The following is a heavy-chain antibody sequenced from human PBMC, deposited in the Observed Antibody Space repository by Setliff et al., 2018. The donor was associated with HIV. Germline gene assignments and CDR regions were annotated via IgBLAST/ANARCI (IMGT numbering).Heavy chain of an antibody. CDR2: IFYSGST. D-gene: IGHD5-12*01. CDR1: GGSISSGDYY. Sequence: PSETLSLTCTVSGGSISSGDYYWTWIRPPPGEGLEWIGYIFYSGSTYYNPSLQSRVTISVDKSKNQFSLKLISVTAADTAVYYCARDRGGGYNNLDYWGQGTLVTVSS. J-gene: IGHJ4*02. CDR3: ARDRGGGYNNLDY. V-gene: IGHV4-30-4*08.